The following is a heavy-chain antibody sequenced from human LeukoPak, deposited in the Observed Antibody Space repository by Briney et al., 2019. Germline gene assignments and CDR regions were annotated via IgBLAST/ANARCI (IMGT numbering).Heavy chain of an antibody. J-gene: IGHJ3*02. CDR1: GFTFSTYS. V-gene: IGHV3-21*01. CDR2: ISSSSYI. CDR3: ARVLGIAAAGLDAFDI. D-gene: IGHD6-13*01. Sequence: GGSLRLSCAASGFTFSTYSMNWVRQAPGKGLEWVSSISSSSYIYYADSVKGRFTISRDNAKNSLYLQMNSLRAEDTAVYYCARVLGIAAAGLDAFDIWGQGTMVTVSS.